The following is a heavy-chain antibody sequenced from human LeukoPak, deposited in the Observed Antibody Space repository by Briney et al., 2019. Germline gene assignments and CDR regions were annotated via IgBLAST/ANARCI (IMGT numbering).Heavy chain of an antibody. CDR1: GSTFTTYV. CDR3: AKTIAVAGTSIWFDP. D-gene: IGHD6-19*01. Sequence: ASVKVSCKTSGSTFTTYVFNWVRQAPGQGLEWMGWISAYNGNTNYAQNLQGRVTITADESTSTAYMELSSLRSEDTALYYCAKTIAVAGTSIWFDPWGQGTLVTVSS. V-gene: IGHV1-18*01. J-gene: IGHJ5*02. CDR2: ISAYNGNT.